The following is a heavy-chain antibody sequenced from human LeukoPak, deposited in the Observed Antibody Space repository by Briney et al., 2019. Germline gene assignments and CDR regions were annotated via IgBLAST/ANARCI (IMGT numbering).Heavy chain of an antibody. CDR2: IKESGSEK. V-gene: IGHV3-7*01. Sequence: GSLRLSCAASGFTFSNYCMNWVRQAPGKGLEWVANIKESGSEKYYMDSVKGRFTISRDNAKDSLYLQMNSLRVEDTSVYYCARGWGEKVRWRGGICNNPEFDYCGQGTLVTVSS. D-gene: IGHD3-16*01. CDR1: GFTFSNYC. CDR3: ARGWGEKVRWRGGICNNPEFDY. J-gene: IGHJ4*02.